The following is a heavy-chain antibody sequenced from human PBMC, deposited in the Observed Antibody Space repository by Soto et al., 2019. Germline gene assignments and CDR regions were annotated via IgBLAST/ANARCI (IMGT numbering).Heavy chain of an antibody. Sequence: QAHLVESGGGVVQPGRSLRLSCAASGFTFTSYGMHWVRQAPGTRLEWVAVISYDGGLQHYADSVKGRFTISRDNSKNIVLLQMNSLRAEDTAVYYGVSDRGYGHASVPYSWGQGTLVSVSS. V-gene: IGHV3-30*03. CDR1: GFTFTSYG. CDR3: VSDRGYGHASVPYS. D-gene: IGHD5-18*01. J-gene: IGHJ4*02. CDR2: ISYDGGLQ.